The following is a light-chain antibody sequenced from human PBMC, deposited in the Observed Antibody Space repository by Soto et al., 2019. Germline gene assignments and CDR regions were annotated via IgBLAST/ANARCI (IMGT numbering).Light chain of an antibody. CDR2: QDS. V-gene: IGLV3-1*01. CDR3: QAWDRSTAGV. J-gene: IGLJ3*02. Sequence: SYELTQPPSVSVSPGQTASITCAGEKLGDKYACWYQQKPGQSPVLVIYQDSKRPSGIPERFSGSNSGNTATLTIRGTQAMDEADYYCQAWDRSTAGVFGGGTTLTVL. CDR1: KLGDKY.